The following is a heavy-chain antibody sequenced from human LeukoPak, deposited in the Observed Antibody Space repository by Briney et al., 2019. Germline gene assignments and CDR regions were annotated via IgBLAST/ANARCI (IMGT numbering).Heavy chain of an antibody. Sequence: SETLSLTCTVSGGSISSSSYYWGWIRQPPGNGLEWIASIYYSGSSYYNPSLKSRVSISVDTSKNQFSLKLSSVTAADTAVYYCARGAPPQNWGQGALVTVSS. V-gene: IGHV4-39*07. J-gene: IGHJ4*02. CDR3: ARGAPPQN. CDR2: IYYSGSS. CDR1: GGSISSSSYY.